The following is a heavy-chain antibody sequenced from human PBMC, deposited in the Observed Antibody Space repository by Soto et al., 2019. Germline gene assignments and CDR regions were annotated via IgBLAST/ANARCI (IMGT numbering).Heavy chain of an antibody. Sequence: PVECLKISCQFSGYTCSNFWIAWVLRLPGKGLEYMGIIYPGDSETRYSPSFHGKVTISADRSIGTAYLQWSSLEASDSAFYFCARSPRSSPYFDYWGQGALVTVSS. J-gene: IGHJ4*02. CDR1: GYTCSNFW. CDR2: IYPGDSET. CDR3: ARSPRSSPYFDY. V-gene: IGHV5-51*01. D-gene: IGHD6-13*01.